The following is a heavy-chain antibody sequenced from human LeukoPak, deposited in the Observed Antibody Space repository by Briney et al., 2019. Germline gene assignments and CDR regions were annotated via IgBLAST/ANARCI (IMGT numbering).Heavy chain of an antibody. CDR1: GFIFSYYD. V-gene: IGHV3-30*02. Sequence: AGGSLRLSCAASGFIFSYYDMDWVRQVPGKGLEWVGNISYDGSKRFYADSMEGRFTISRDNSKNTLYLQMNSLRAEDTAVYYCAKDQYRSGGSCYSWGQGTLVTVSS. CDR2: ISYDGSKR. D-gene: IGHD2-15*01. CDR3: AKDQYRSGGSCYS. J-gene: IGHJ4*02.